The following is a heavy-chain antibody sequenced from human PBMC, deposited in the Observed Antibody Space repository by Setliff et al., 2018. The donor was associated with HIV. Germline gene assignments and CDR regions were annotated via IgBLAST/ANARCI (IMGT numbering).Heavy chain of an antibody. V-gene: IGHV1-18*01. D-gene: IGHD6-19*01. CDR1: GYSFARYG. CDR2: ISGFNGNT. J-gene: IGHJ3*02. Sequence: GASVKVSCKASGYSFARYGLSWVRQAPRQGLGWMGWISGFNGNTKYAQSFQDRVAMTTETATSTAYMEMRSLRSDDTAVYFCARVPYRSAWFSGGHDAFDIWGQGTMVTVSS. CDR3: ARVPYRSAWFSGGHDAFDI.